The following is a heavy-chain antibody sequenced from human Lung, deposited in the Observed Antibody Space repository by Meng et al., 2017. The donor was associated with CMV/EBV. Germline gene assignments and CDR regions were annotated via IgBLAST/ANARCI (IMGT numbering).Heavy chain of an antibody. V-gene: IGHV3-30*02. D-gene: IGHD1-1*01. Sequence: SCAASRFTFKNYGMHWVRQAPGKGLEWVASVRSDGSDEQYGDSVKGRFTISRDNSKNTLYLQMHSLRGEDTALYYCARDRAEELEPLGQGTLVTVSS. J-gene: IGHJ5*02. CDR1: RFTFKNYG. CDR2: VRSDGSDE. CDR3: ARDRAEELEP.